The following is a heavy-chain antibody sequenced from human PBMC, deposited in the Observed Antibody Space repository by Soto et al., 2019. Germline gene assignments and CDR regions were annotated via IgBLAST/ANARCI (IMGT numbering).Heavy chain of an antibody. J-gene: IGHJ6*02. Sequence: GGSLRLSCAASGFTVSSNYMSWVRQSPGKGLEWVSVIYSGGSTYYADSVKGRFTISRDNSKNTLYLQMNSLRAEDTAVYYCAKDQRRITIFGVVIPPNYYGMDVWGQGTTVTVSS. CDR3: AKDQRRITIFGVVIPPNYYGMDV. V-gene: IGHV3-53*01. CDR2: IYSGGST. CDR1: GFTVSSNY. D-gene: IGHD3-3*01.